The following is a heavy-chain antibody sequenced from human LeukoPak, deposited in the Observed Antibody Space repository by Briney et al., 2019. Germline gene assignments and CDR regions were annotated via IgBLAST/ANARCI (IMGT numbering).Heavy chain of an antibody. CDR2: INSDGSST. CDR1: GFTFSSYW. CDR3: ARGIFDYGDHYFDY. Sequence: PGGSLRLSCAASGFTFSSYWMHWVRQAPGKGLVWVSRINSDGSSTSYADSVKGRFTISRDNAKNTLYLQMNSLRAEDTAVYYCARGIFDYGDHYFDYWAREPWSPSPQ. D-gene: IGHD4-17*01. V-gene: IGHV3-74*01. J-gene: IGHJ4*02.